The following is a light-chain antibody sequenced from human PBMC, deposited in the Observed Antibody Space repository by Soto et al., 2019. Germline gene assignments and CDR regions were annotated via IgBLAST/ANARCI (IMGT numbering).Light chain of an antibody. Sequence: DIQMTQSPSSLSASVGDRVTITCRASQSISSYLNWYQQKPGKAPKLLIYAASSLQSGVPSRFSGSGSGTDFTLTISSLQPEDFATYSCQQTYRTPLTFGGGTKVDI. CDR3: QQTYRTPLT. CDR1: QSISSY. V-gene: IGKV1-39*01. CDR2: AAS. J-gene: IGKJ4*01.